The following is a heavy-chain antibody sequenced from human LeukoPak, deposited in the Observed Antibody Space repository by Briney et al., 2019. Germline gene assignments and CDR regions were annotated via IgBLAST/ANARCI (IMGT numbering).Heavy chain of an antibody. D-gene: IGHD6-19*01. Sequence: SETLSLTCTVSGGSISSYYWSWIRQPPGKGLERIGYIYYSGGTNYNPSLKSRVAISVDTSKNQFSLKLSSVTAPDTAVYYCASTIAVAGRKYFQHWGQGTLVTVSS. CDR1: GGSISSYY. V-gene: IGHV4-59*08. CDR3: ASTIAVAGRKYFQH. CDR2: IYYSGGT. J-gene: IGHJ1*01.